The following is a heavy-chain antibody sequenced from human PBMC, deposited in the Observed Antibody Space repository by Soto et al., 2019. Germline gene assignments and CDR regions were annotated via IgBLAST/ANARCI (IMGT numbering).Heavy chain of an antibody. Sequence: QVQLVESGGGVVQPGKSLRLSCVVSGFTFSGYSMHWVRQAAGTGLEWVATISYDGSSQYYPDSVKGRFTISRDNSRNTLYLLTDRLTPEDTAIYYCARPGSSPFDYWGQGTLVTVSS. V-gene: IGHV3-30-3*01. J-gene: IGHJ4*02. D-gene: IGHD3-10*01. CDR2: ISYDGSSQ. CDR3: ARPGSSPFDY. CDR1: GFTFSGYS.